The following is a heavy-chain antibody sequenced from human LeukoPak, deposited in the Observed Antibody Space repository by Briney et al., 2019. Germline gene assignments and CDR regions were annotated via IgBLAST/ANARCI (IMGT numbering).Heavy chain of an antibody. CDR3: AKDLGHGAISTGYFHH. CDR1: GFTFSSSG. CDR2: IRYDGSNK. D-gene: IGHD4/OR15-4a*01. J-gene: IGHJ4*02. Sequence: GGSLRLSCAASGFTFSSSGMHWVRQAPGKGLEWVTFIRYDGSNKYYADSVKGRFTISRDNSKNRLYLQMHSLRVEDTAVYYCAKDLGHGAISTGYFHHWGQGTLVSVSS. V-gene: IGHV3-30*02.